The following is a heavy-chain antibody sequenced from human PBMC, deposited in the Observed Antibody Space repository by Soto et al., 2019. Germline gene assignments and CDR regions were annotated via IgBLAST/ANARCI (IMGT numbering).Heavy chain of an antibody. CDR3: ARLKMVYANWYFDL. V-gene: IGHV4-59*08. Sequence: QVQLQESGPGLVKPSETLSLTCTVSGGSISSYYWSWIRQPPGKGLEWIGYIYYSGSTNYNPSLKSRVTISVDTSKNQFSLKLSSVTAADTAVYYCARLKMVYANWYFDLWGRGTLVTVSS. J-gene: IGHJ2*01. CDR1: GGSISSYY. D-gene: IGHD2-8*01. CDR2: IYYSGST.